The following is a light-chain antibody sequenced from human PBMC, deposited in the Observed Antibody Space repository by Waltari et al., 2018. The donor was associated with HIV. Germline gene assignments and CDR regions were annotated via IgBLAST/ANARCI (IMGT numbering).Light chain of an antibody. CDR3: SSYTSSSTLYV. V-gene: IGLV2-14*01. CDR1: SSDVGGYNY. Sequence: QSALTRPASVSGSPGQSITISCTGTSSDVGGYNYVSWYQQHPGKAPKLMIYEVSNRPSGLSNRFSVSKSGNTASLTISGLQAEDEADYYCSSYTSSSTLYVFGTGPKVTVL. CDR2: EVS. J-gene: IGLJ1*01.